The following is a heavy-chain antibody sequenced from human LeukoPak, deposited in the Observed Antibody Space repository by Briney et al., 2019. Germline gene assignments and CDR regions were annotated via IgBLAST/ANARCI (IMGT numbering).Heavy chain of an antibody. CDR3: ARYSYGDYANYYYGMDV. CDR2: IYYSGST. D-gene: IGHD4-17*01. J-gene: IGHJ6*02. Sequence: SETPSLTCTVSGGSISSYYWSWIRQPPGKGLEWIGYIYYSGSTNYNPSLKSRVTISVDTSKNQFSLKLSSVTAADTAVYYCARYSYGDYANYYYGMDVWGQGTTVTVSS. CDR1: GGSISSYY. V-gene: IGHV4-59*08.